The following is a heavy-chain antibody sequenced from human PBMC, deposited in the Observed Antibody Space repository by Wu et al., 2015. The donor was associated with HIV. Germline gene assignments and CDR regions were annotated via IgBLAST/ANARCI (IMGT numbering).Heavy chain of an antibody. D-gene: IGHD2-8*02. CDR1: GYTFTGYF. J-gene: IGHJ6*03. V-gene: IGHV1-2*02. CDR3: AKDRNACTGGDYCSPNYYYFYYMDV. Sequence: QLVQSGAEMKKPGASVKVSCKTSGYTFTGYFIHWVRQAPGQGLEWMGWLNPNTGGTSYTQKFQGRVTMTRDTSITTAYLDLTRLKSDDTAVYYCAKDRNACTGGDYCSPNYYYFYYMDVWGQGTTVTVSS. CDR2: LNPNTGGT.